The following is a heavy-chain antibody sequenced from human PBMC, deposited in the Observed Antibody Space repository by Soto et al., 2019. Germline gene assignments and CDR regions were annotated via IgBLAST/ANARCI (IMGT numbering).Heavy chain of an antibody. V-gene: IGHV3-30*18. Sequence: VGSLRLSCAASGFAFSSYGIHWVRQAPGKGLEWVAVISYDGGNKYYADSVKGRFTISRDNSKNTLYLQMNSLRSEDTAVYYCAKCPGVAAAGPPFDPWGQGTLVTVSS. CDR1: GFAFSSYG. J-gene: IGHJ5*02. CDR2: ISYDGGNK. D-gene: IGHD6-13*01. CDR3: AKCPGVAAAGPPFDP.